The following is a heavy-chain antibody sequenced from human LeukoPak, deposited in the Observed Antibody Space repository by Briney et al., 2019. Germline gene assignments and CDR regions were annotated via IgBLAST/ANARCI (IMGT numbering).Heavy chain of an antibody. CDR1: GFTFSSHW. D-gene: IGHD6-13*01. V-gene: IGHV3-7*05. CDR3: ARVKSSAWYTNAFDI. CDR2: IKEDGSVK. J-gene: IGHJ3*02. Sequence: PGGSLRLSCAASGFTFSSHWMSWVRQAPGKGLEWVANIKEDGSVKYYVDSVKGRFTISRDNAENSLFLQMNSLRAEDTAVYYCARVKSSAWYTNAFDIWGQGTMVTVSS.